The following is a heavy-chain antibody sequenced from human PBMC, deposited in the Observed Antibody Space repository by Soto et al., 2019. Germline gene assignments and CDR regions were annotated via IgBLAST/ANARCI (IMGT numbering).Heavy chain of an antibody. D-gene: IGHD7-27*01. V-gene: IGHV3-23*01. Sequence: GGSLRLSCAASGFTFSSYAMSWVRQAPGKGLEWVSAMSGSGGSTYYADTGKGRFTISRDNSKNTLYLQMNSLRAEDTAVYYCAKMARSWGAAVYWGQGTLVTVSS. CDR1: GFTFSSYA. CDR3: AKMARSWGAAVY. J-gene: IGHJ4*02. CDR2: MSGSGGST.